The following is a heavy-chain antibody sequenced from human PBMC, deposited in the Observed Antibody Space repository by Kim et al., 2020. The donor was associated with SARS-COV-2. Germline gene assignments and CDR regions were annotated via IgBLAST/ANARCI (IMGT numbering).Heavy chain of an antibody. CDR3: ARQALRELSYLDY. V-gene: IGHV4-39*01. D-gene: IGHD3-16*02. Sequence: STPSLKSRVTISVDTSKNQFSLKLSSVPAADTAVYYCARQALRELSYLDYWGQGTLVTVSS. J-gene: IGHJ4*02.